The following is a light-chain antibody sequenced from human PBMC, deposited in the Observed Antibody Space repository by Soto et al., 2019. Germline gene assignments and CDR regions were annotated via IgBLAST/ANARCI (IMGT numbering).Light chain of an antibody. V-gene: IGLV2-14*01. CDR1: GGDVGGYNF. CDR2: EVS. CDR3: ASYTTSSILGV. Sequence: SALTQPRSVSGSPGQSVTISCTGTGGDVGGYNFVSWYQQHPGKAPKLIIYEVSNRPSWVSNRFSGSKSGNTASLTISGLQAEDEADYYCASYTTSSILGVFGAGTKVTV. J-gene: IGLJ1*01.